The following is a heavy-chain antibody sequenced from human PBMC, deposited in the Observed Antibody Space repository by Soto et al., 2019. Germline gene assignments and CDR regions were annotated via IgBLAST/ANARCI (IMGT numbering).Heavy chain of an antibody. Sequence: ASVKVSCKASGYTFTGYYMHWVRQAPGQGLEWMGWINPNSGGTNYAQKFQGWVTMTRDTSISTAYMELSRLRSDDTAVYYCARDRIPEGAGLKGGDGMDVWGRGTTVTVSS. D-gene: IGHD1-26*01. J-gene: IGHJ6*02. CDR3: ARDRIPEGAGLKGGDGMDV. CDR2: INPNSGGT. V-gene: IGHV1-2*04. CDR1: GYTFTGYY.